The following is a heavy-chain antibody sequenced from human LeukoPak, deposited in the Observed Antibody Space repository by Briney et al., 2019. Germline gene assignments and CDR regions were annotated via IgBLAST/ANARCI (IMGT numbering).Heavy chain of an antibody. V-gene: IGHV4-34*01. J-gene: IGHJ4*02. Sequence: SETLSLTCAVYGGSFSGYYWSWIRQPPGKGLEWIGEINHSGSTNYNPSLKSRATISGDTSKNQFSLKLTSVTAADTAVYYCASKVSPGHYFDYWGQGILVTVSS. CDR3: ASKVSPGHYFDY. CDR1: GGSFSGYY. D-gene: IGHD2-8*01. CDR2: INHSGST.